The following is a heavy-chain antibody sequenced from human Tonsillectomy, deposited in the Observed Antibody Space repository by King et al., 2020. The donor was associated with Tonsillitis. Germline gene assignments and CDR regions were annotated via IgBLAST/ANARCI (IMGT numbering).Heavy chain of an antibody. CDR1: GFSFSTSGVG. J-gene: IGHJ4*02. D-gene: IGHD6-13*01. CDR2: IYWDDDK. CDR3: AHTPGIAAAFDY. Sequence: TLKESGPTLVKPTQTLTLTCTFSGFSFSTSGVGVGWIRQPPGKALEWLALIYWDDDKRYSPSLKSRLTITKDTSKNQVVLTMTNMDPVDTATYYCAHTPGIAAAFDYWGQGTLVTVSS. V-gene: IGHV2-5*02.